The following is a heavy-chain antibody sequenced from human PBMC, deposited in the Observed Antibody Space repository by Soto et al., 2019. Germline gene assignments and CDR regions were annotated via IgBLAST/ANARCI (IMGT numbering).Heavy chain of an antibody. Sequence: GESLKISCNGSGYSFTSYWISWVRQMPWKGLEWMGRIDPSDSYTNYNPSLKSRVTMSVDTSKNQFSLTLNSVTAADAAVYYCARQRTTVVTQAYFDHWGQGTLVTVSS. D-gene: IGHD4-17*01. CDR3: ARQRTTVVTQAYFDH. V-gene: IGHV5-10-1*01. CDR2: IDPSDSYT. J-gene: IGHJ4*02. CDR1: GYSFTSYW.